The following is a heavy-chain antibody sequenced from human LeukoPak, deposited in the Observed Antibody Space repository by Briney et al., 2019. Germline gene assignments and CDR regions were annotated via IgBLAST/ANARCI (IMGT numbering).Heavy chain of an antibody. CDR1: GDSISGSHW. J-gene: IGHJ5*02. D-gene: IGHD4-11*01. CDR3: AKSGDYRFDP. Sequence: SETLSLTCAVYGDSISGSHWWTWVRQPPGKGLEWIGEIYHSGSTNYNPSLKSRVTISVDKSENHFSLTLRSVTAADTAVYYCAKSGDYRFDPWGQGTLVTVSS. V-gene: IGHV4-4*02. CDR2: IYHSGST.